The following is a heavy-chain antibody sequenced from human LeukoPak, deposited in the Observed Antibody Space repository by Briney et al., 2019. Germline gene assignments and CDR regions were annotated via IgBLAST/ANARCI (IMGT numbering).Heavy chain of an antibody. CDR3: ATIVVVVAAADKWFDP. J-gene: IGHJ5*02. Sequence: SETLSLTCTVSGGSISSSSYYWGWIRQPPGKGLEWIGSIYYSGSTYYNPSLKSRVTISVDTSKNQFSLKLSSVTAADTAVYYCATIVVVVAAADKWFDPWGQGTLVTVSS. CDR2: IYYSGST. CDR1: GGSISSSSYY. V-gene: IGHV4-39*07. D-gene: IGHD2-15*01.